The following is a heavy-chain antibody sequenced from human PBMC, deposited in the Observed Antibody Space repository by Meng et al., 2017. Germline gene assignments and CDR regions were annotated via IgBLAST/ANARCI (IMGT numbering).Heavy chain of an antibody. V-gene: IGHV4-34*01. CDR3: ARDLEDVDTAMVCWFDP. Sequence: GSLRLSCAVYGGSFSGYYWSWIRQPPGKGLEWIGSIYHSGSTYYNPSLKSRVTISVDTSKNQFSLKLSSVTAADTAVYYCARDLEDVDTAMVCWFDPWGQGTLVTVSS. CDR1: GGSFSGYY. D-gene: IGHD5-18*01. J-gene: IGHJ5*02. CDR2: IYHSGST.